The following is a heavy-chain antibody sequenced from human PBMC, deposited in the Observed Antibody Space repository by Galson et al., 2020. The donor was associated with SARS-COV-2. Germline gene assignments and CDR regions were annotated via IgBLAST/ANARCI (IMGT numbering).Heavy chain of an antibody. J-gene: IGHJ6*02. CDR2: VYYTGNT. D-gene: IGHD2-15*01. Sequence: SETLSLTCTVSGGSITGYYWSWIRQPPGTGLEWIGNVYYTGNTKYNPSLQSRVTISVDTSKNQFSLKLSSVTAADTAVYYCARGTPNYGKDVWGQGTTVTVSS. CDR3: ARGTPNYGKDV. CDR1: GGSITGYY. V-gene: IGHV4-59*08.